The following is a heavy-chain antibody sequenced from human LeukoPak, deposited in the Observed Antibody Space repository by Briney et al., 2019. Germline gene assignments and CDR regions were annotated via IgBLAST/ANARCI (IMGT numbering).Heavy chain of an antibody. CDR3: ARVEWGYGDYESY. D-gene: IGHD4-17*01. V-gene: IGHV3-7*01. CDR2: IKQDGSEK. J-gene: IGHJ4*02. CDR1: GFTVSSNY. Sequence: GGSLRLSCAASGFTVSSNYMSWVRQAPGKGLEWVANIKQDGSEKYYVGSVKGRVTISRDNAKNSLYLQMNSLRAEDTAVYYCARVEWGYGDYESYWGQGTLVTVSS.